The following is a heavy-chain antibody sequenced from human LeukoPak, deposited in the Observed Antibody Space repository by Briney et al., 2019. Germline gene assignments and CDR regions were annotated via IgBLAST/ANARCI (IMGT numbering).Heavy chain of an antibody. D-gene: IGHD6-13*01. CDR2: IRYDGSNK. J-gene: IGHJ4*02. V-gene: IGHV3-30*02. CDR1: AFTFSRYG. CDR3: ARSPTGSGWYYFDY. Sequence: GGSLRLSCAASAFTFSRYGMHWVRQAPGKGLEWVAFIRYDGSNKYYADSVKGRFTISRDNSKNTLYLQMNSLRAEDTAVYYCARSPTGSGWYYFDYWGQGTLVTVSS.